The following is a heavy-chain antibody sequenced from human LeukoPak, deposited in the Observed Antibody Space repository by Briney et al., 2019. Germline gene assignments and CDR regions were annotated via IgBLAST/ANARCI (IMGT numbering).Heavy chain of an antibody. V-gene: IGHV3-15*07. CDR1: GLTVTNAW. Sequence: GGSLRLSCSASGLTVTNAWMNWVRQAPGEGLDWVGRSASKTDGGATDYAAPVKGRCTISIDDSKNKLHLHMNSLKTEDTAVYYCTTGILGDWGQGTLVTVSS. D-gene: IGHD7-27*01. CDR3: TTGILGD. CDR2: SASKTDGGAT. J-gene: IGHJ4*02.